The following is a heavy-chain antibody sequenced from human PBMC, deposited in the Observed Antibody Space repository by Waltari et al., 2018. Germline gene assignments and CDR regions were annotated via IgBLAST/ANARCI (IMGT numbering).Heavy chain of an antibody. D-gene: IGHD5-12*01. CDR1: GGTFSSYA. CDR3: ARESFQSGYDLRGMDV. V-gene: IGHV1-69*01. CDR2: IIPIFGTA. J-gene: IGHJ6*02. Sequence: QVQLVQSGAEVKKPGSSVKVSCKASGGTFSSYAISWVRQAPGQGLEWMGGIIPIFGTANDEQKFKGRVTITADESTSTAYMELSSLRSEDTAVYYCARESFQSGYDLRGMDVWGQGTTVTVSS.